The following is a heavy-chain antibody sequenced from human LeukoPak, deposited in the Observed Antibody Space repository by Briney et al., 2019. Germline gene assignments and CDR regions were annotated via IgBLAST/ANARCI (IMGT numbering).Heavy chain of an antibody. CDR1: GYTFTSYG. J-gene: IGHJ4*02. Sequence: GASVKVSRKASGYTFTSYGISWVRQASGQGLDGMGWISAYNGNTNYAQKLQGRVTMTTDTSTSTAYMELRSLRSDDTAVYYCARLVAAGSNLFDYWGQGTLVTVSS. CDR3: ARLVAAGSNLFDY. CDR2: ISAYNGNT. V-gene: IGHV1-18*01. D-gene: IGHD6-13*01.